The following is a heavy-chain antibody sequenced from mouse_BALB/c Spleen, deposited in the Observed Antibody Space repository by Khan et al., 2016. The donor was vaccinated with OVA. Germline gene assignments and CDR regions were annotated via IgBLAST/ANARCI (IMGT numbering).Heavy chain of an antibody. CDR1: GYTFTNSR. CDR2: LNTYPEEQ. J-gene: IGHJ1*01. CDR3: ARESSYWDFDV. V-gene: IGHV9-1*02. Sequence: LVASGPELKKPGETVKISCKASGYTFTNSRMNWMTQAPGKGLKWMGWLNTYPEEQTYGDAFTGRFAFSLSTYASPVYVQINNLKNEDMATYFCARESSYWDFDVWGAGTTVTVSS. D-gene: IGHD1-1*01.